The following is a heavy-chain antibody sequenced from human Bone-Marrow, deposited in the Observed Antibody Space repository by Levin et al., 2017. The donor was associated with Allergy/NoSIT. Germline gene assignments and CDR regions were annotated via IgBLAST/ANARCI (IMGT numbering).Heavy chain of an antibody. CDR1: GFTLSDHP. D-gene: IGHD1-26*01. CDR3: ARVRPGSTGDYDY. J-gene: IGHJ4*02. CDR2: SRSRVFSHTT. V-gene: IGHV3-72*01. Sequence: GESLKISCAISGFTLSDHPMDWVRQAPGKGLEWVGHSRSRVFSHTTEYVASVRGRFTMSRDDSKNSIYLQMNSLNIEDTAVYYCARVRPGSTGDYDYWGQGILVTVSS.